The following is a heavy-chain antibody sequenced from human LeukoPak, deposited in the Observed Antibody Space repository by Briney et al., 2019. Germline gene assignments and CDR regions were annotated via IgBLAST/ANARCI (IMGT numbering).Heavy chain of an antibody. CDR3: ARELDYYDKLFY. J-gene: IGHJ4*02. CDR2: ISAYSGNT. Sequence: ASVKVSCKASGYTFTSYGISWVRQAPGQGLEWMGWISAYSGNTNYAQKLQGRVTMTTDTSTSTAYMELRSLRSDDTAVYYCARELDYYDKLFYWGQGTLVTVSS. D-gene: IGHD3-22*01. CDR1: GYTFTSYG. V-gene: IGHV1-18*01.